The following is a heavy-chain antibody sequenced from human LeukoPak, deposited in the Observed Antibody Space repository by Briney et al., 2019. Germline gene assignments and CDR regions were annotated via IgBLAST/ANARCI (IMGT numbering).Heavy chain of an antibody. V-gene: IGHV3-30*02. CDR2: IRYDGSNK. CDR3: AKIREAFGYHADYYYYMDV. J-gene: IGHJ6*03. D-gene: IGHD6-25*01. Sequence: PGGSLRLSCAASGFTFSSYGMHWVRQAPGKGLEWVAFIRYDGSNKYYADSVKGRFTISRDNSKNTLYLQMNSLRAEDTAVYYCAKIREAFGYHADYYYYMDVWGKGTTVTISS. CDR1: GFTFSSYG.